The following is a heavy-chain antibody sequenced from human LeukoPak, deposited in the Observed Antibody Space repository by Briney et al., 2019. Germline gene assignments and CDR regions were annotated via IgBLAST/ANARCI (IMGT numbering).Heavy chain of an antibody. CDR3: ARHEVTMVRGVISTKKNWFDP. Sequence: SETLSLTCTASGGSISSSSYYWGWIRQPPGKGLEWIGSIYYSGSTYYNPSLKSRVTISVDTSKNQFSLKLSSVTAADTAVYYCARHEVTMVRGVISTKKNWFDPWGQGTLVTVSS. J-gene: IGHJ5*02. V-gene: IGHV4-39*01. CDR1: GGSISSSSYY. D-gene: IGHD3-10*01. CDR2: IYYSGST.